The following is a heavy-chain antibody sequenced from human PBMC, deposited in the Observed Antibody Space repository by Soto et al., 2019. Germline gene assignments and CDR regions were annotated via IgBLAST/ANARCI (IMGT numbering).Heavy chain of an antibody. V-gene: IGHV1-46*03. CDR3: ARDGPMVRGVIPRFDY. D-gene: IGHD3-10*01. CDR2: INPSGGST. Sequence: ASVKVSCKASGYTFTSYYMHWVRQAPGQGLEWMGIINPSGGSTSYAQKFQGRVTMTRDTSTSTVYMELSSLRSEDTAVYYCARDGPMVRGVIPRFDYWGQGTLVTVSS. J-gene: IGHJ4*02. CDR1: GYTFTSYY.